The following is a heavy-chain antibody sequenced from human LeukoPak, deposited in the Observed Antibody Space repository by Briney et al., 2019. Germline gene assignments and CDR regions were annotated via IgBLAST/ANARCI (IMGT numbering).Heavy chain of an antibody. Sequence: GGSLRLSCAASGFTFSSYAMSWVRQAPGKGLEWVSAISGSGGSTYYADSVKGRFTISRDNSKNTLYLQMNSLRAEDTAVYYCAKVVVVTAHPHDAFDIWGQGTMVTVSS. V-gene: IGHV3-23*01. J-gene: IGHJ3*02. CDR3: AKVVVVTAHPHDAFDI. CDR2: ISGSGGST. CDR1: GFTFSSYA. D-gene: IGHD2-21*02.